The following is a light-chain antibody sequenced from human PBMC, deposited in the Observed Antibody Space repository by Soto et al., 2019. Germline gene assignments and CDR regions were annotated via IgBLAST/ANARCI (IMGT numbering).Light chain of an antibody. V-gene: IGKV1-5*02. J-gene: IGKJ4*02. CDR3: QPHNTYVQT. CDR1: QSISSW. Sequence: GYVGDRVSIIYRSSQSISSWLAWYQQKPGKAPKLLIYDASTLESGVPSRFSCSGSGTDFTLSISSLQPCDSAPYYCQPHNTYVQTFGGGTKVDIK. CDR2: DAS.